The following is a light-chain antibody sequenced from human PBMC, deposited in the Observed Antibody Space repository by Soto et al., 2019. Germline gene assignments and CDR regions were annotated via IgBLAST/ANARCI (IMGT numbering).Light chain of an antibody. Sequence: IQLTQSPASLSTSVGDRVTITCGASQSISSFLAWYQQKPGKAPKLLIYAASTLQSGIPARFSGSGSGTEFTLTISTLQPEDFATYYCQQLNIYPLTFGRGTKVDIK. CDR1: QSISSF. CDR2: AAS. V-gene: IGKV1-9*01. J-gene: IGKJ4*01. CDR3: QQLNIYPLT.